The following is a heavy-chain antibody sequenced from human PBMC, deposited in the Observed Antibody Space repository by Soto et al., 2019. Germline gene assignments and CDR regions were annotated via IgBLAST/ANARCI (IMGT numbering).Heavy chain of an antibody. J-gene: IGHJ4*02. V-gene: IGHV4-30-4*01. CDR3: AIDDGYYRLYDY. D-gene: IGHD3-3*01. CDR1: GGSISSGDYF. CDR2: IYYTGST. Sequence: QVRLQESGPGLVKPSQTLSLTCTVSGGSISSGDYFWSWFRQPPGKGLEWIGYIYYTGSTSYNPSLKSRIAMSVDTSKNQFSLKVSSVTAADTAVYFCAIDDGYYRLYDYWGKGTLVTVSS.